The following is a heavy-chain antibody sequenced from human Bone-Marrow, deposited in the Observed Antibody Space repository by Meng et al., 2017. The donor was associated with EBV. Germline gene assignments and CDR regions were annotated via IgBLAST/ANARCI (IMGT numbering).Heavy chain of an antibody. J-gene: IGHJ4*02. CDR1: GGFFSDDY. Sequence: QVQLEQVGAGLLKPSETLSLHWALYGGFFSDDYWSWIRQAPGKGLEWIGEINHGGSTNYNPSLKSRVIISVDTSKNQFSLKLKSVTATDTAVYYCARGGGVGYGNYVNYWGQGTLVTVSS. CDR3: ARGGGVGYGNYVNY. D-gene: IGHD4-11*01. V-gene: IGHV4-34*01. CDR2: INHGGST.